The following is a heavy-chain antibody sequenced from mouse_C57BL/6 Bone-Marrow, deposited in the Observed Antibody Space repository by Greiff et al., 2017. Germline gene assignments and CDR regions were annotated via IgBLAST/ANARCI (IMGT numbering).Heavy chain of an antibody. V-gene: IGHV1-15*01. J-gene: IGHJ2*01. CDR2: IDPETGGT. CDR3: TSRWLSDY. Sequence: VQWVESGAELVRPGASVTLSCKASGYTFTDYEMHWVKQTPVHGLEWIGAIDPETGGTAYNQKFKGKAILTADKSSSTAYMELRSLTSEDSAVYYCTSRWLSDYWGQGTTLTVSS. D-gene: IGHD2-3*01. CDR1: GYTFTDYE.